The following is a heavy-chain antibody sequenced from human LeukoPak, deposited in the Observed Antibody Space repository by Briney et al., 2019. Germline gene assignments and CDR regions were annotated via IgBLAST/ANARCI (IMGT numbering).Heavy chain of an antibody. Sequence: PGGSLRLSCTASGFTVGNYYMSWVRQAPGKGLEWVAIIYHDRSTYYAASVKGRFTISRDDSKNTLYLQMNSLRAEDTAVYYCANNRYSSRWRGAFDVWGQGTMVTVSS. V-gene: IGHV3-53*01. CDR3: ANNRYSSRWRGAFDV. CDR1: GFTVGNYY. D-gene: IGHD6-13*01. CDR2: IYHDRST. J-gene: IGHJ3*01.